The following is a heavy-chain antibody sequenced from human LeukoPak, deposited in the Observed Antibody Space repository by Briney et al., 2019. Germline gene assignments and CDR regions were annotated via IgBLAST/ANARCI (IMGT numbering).Heavy chain of an antibody. CDR1: GFTFRSYA. CDR2: ISYDGSNK. V-gene: IGHV3-30*04. CDR3: ARDSSGWPQGYYYYMDV. Sequence: GGSLRLSCAASGFTFRSYAMHWVRQAPGKGLEWLAVISYDGSNKYYADSVKGRFTISRDNSKNTLYLQMNSLRAEDTAVYYCARDSSGWPQGYYYYMDVWGKGTTVTVSS. D-gene: IGHD6-19*01. J-gene: IGHJ6*03.